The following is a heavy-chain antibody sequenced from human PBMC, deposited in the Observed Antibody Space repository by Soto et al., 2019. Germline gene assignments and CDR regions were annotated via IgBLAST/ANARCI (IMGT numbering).Heavy chain of an antibody. CDR1: GFTFSSYE. D-gene: IGHD3-3*01. CDR3: VRDRGGYYMGYYFDY. J-gene: IGHJ4*02. CDR2: ISSSGSTV. V-gene: IGHV3-48*03. Sequence: PGGSLRLSCAASGFTFSSYEMNWVRQAPGKGLEWVAYISSSGSTVYYADSVKGRFTISRDNAKKSLYLQMNSPRAEDTAVYYCVRDRGGYYMGYYFDYWGQGTLVTVS.